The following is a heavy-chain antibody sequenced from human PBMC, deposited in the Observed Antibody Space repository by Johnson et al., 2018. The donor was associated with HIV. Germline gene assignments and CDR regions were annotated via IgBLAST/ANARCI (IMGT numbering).Heavy chain of an antibody. D-gene: IGHD6-6*01. J-gene: IGHJ3*02. Sequence: QMMLVESGGGVVQPGRPLRLSCAASGFTFSSYAMHWVRQAPGKGLEWVAVISYDGSNKYYADSVKGRLTVSRDNFKNTLHLQMNSLRAEDTAVYYCAKIKGSSDAFDIWGQGTMVTVSS. V-gene: IGHV3-30*04. CDR2: ISYDGSNK. CDR3: AKIKGSSDAFDI. CDR1: GFTFSSYA.